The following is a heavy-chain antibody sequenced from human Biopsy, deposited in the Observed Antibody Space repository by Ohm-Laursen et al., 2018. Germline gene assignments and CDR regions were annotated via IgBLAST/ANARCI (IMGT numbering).Heavy chain of an antibody. D-gene: IGHD3-10*01. Sequence: SLRLSCTATGFSFSSYGMHWVRQAPGKGLEWVAVIWYDGTDKFYADSVKGRFTISRDNSKSTLYLHMNSLRAADTAVYYCARDRYYGSENYFSHYNMDVWGQGTTVTVSS. CDR3: ARDRYYGSENYFSHYNMDV. CDR2: IWYDGTDK. CDR1: GFSFSSYG. J-gene: IGHJ6*03. V-gene: IGHV3-33*01.